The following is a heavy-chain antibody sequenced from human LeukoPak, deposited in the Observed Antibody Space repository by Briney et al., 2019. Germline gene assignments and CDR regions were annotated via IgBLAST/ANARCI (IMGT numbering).Heavy chain of an antibody. J-gene: IGHJ6*03. D-gene: IGHD4-11*01. Sequence: ASETLSLTCTVSSGSIGSHSWSWIRQPPGKGLEWIGYFYSSGRTNYNPSLKSRVTISVDTSNDQFSLRLSSVTAADTAVYYCAKVGLPIYYYYMDVWGKGTTVTVSS. CDR1: SGSIGSHS. CDR2: FYSSGRT. V-gene: IGHV4-59*11. CDR3: AKVGLPIYYYYMDV.